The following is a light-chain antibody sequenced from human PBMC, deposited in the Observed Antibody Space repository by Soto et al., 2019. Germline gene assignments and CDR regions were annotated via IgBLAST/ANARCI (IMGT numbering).Light chain of an antibody. CDR3: QTWGTGIQV. J-gene: IGLJ2*01. Sequence: QLVLTQSPSASASLGASVKLTCTLSSGHSSYAIAWHQQRPEKGPRYLMKLNSDGSHSKGDGIPDRFSGSSSGAERYLTISSLQSEDEADYYCQTWGTGIQVFGGGIKVTVL. CDR1: SGHSSYA. V-gene: IGLV4-69*01. CDR2: LNSDGSH.